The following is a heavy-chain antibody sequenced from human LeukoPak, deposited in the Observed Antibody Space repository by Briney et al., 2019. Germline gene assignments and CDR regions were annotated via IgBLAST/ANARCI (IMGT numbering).Heavy chain of an antibody. J-gene: IGHJ4*02. Sequence: KPSETLSLTCTVSGGSISSYYWSWIRQPPGKGLEWTGNIYYSGSTNYNPSLKSRVTISVATSKNQFSLKLSSVTAADTAVYYCARDEYSSGRNGGYFDYWGQGALVTVSS. V-gene: IGHV4-59*01. CDR2: IYYSGST. CDR1: GGSISSYY. CDR3: ARDEYSSGRNGGYFDY. D-gene: IGHD2-15*01.